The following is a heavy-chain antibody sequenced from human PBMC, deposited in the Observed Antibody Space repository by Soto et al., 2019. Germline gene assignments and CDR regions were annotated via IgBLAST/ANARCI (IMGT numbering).Heavy chain of an antibody. CDR2: IIPYYNTL. J-gene: IGHJ4*02. Sequence: QAQVVQSGAEVRKPGSSVKLSCKASEGTFNSYAIAWVRQAPGQGLEWMGGIIPYYNTLNYAQKFQDRVTDTADDSTNTVYMELSSLRSDDTAVYFCASGASRWYPYDFDSWAQGALVTVSS. D-gene: IGHD6-13*01. CDR1: EGTFNSYA. CDR3: ASGASRWYPYDFDS. V-gene: IGHV1-69*01.